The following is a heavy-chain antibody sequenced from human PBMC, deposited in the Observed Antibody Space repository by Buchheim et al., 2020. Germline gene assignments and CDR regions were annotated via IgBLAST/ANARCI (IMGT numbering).Heavy chain of an antibody. J-gene: IGHJ6*02. Sequence: QVQLVESGGGLVKPGGSLRLSCAASGFTFSDYYMSWIRQAQGKGLEWVSYIISSSSYTNYADSVKGRFTISRDHATNSLYLQMNSLRAEDTAVYYCAREKLSYGFVGYYGMDVWGQGTT. CDR2: IISSSSYT. CDR3: AREKLSYGFVGYYGMDV. D-gene: IGHD5-18*01. V-gene: IGHV3-11*06. CDR1: GFTFSDYY.